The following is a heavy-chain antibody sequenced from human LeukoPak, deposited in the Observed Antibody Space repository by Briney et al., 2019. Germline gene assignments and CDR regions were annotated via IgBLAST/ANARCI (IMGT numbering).Heavy chain of an antibody. CDR3: ARVLNTWGSQWGFDI. D-gene: IGHD3-16*01. CDR1: GYSFSTYG. CDR2: ISAYNGHT. V-gene: IGHV1-18*01. Sequence: EASVKVSCKASGYSFSTYGMTWVRQAPGQGLEWMGWISAYNGHTNYAQNFQGRVTLTTDTPTNTGHMELRSLRADDTAIYYCARVLNTWGSQWGFDIWGQGTMVTVSS. J-gene: IGHJ3*02.